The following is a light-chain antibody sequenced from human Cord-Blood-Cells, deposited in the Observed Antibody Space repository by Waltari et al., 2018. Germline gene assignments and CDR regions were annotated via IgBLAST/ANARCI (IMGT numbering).Light chain of an antibody. J-gene: IGKJ4*01. CDR3: QRYNNWAPVT. CDR2: GAS. V-gene: IGKV3-15*01. CDR1: QSVSSN. Sequence: EIAMTQSPATLSVSPGERAPLPCRASQSVSSNLALHQQNPGQAPRLLIYGASTRATGIPARFSVSVSGTEFTLTISSLQSEDFAVYYCQRYNNWAPVTFGGGTKVEIK.